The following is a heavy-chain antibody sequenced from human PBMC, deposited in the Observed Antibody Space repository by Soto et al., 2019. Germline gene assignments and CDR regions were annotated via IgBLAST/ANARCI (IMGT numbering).Heavy chain of an antibody. CDR1: GGTFSSYA. CDR3: ARDKWAGSFANWYFDL. D-gene: IGHD6-19*01. J-gene: IGHJ2*01. V-gene: IGHV1-69*12. CDR2: IIPIFGTA. Sequence: QVQLVQSGAEVKKPGSSVKVSCKASGGTFSSYAISWVRQAPGQGLEWMGGIIPIFGTANYAQKFQGRVTITADETTSTAYMERSSLRSEDTAVYYCARDKWAGSFANWYFDLWGRGSLVTVSS.